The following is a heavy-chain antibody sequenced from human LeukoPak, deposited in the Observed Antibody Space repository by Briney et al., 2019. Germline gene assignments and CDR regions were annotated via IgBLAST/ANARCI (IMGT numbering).Heavy chain of an antibody. J-gene: IGHJ4*02. V-gene: IGHV3-21*01. CDR1: GFTFSSYS. CDR3: AREDGDYVFDY. Sequence: KPGGSLRLSCAASGFTFSSYSMNWVRQAPGKGLEWVSSISSSSSYIYYAYSVKGRFTISRDNAKNSLYLQMNSLRAEDTAVYYCAREDGDYVFDYWGQGTLVTVSS. D-gene: IGHD4-17*01. CDR2: ISSSSSYI.